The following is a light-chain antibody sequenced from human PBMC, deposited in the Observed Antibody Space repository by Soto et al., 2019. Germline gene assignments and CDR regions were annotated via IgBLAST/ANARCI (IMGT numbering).Light chain of an antibody. CDR3: SSYTSSSTVV. CDR2: EVS. J-gene: IGLJ2*01. V-gene: IGLV2-14*01. Sequence: QSVLTQPASVSGSPGQSITISCTGTSSDVGGYNYVSWYQQHPGKAPKVMIYEVSNRPSGVSDRFSGSKSGNTASLTISGLQAEDEAAYYCSSYTSSSTVVFGGGTKLTVL. CDR1: SSDVGGYNY.